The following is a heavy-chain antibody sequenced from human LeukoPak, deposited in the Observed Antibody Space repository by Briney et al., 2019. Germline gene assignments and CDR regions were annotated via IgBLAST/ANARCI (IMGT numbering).Heavy chain of an antibody. CDR1: GGTFSSYA. Sequence: SVKDSCKASGGTFSSYAISWVPRAPGQGLEWMGGIIPIFGTANYAQKFQCRATITTDESTSTAYTELSSLRSEDTAVYYCARVSPYSTGWYGCYFDYWGRGTLVTVSS. CDR2: IIPIFGTA. CDR3: ARVSPYSTGWYGCYFDY. V-gene: IGHV1-69*05. J-gene: IGHJ4*02. D-gene: IGHD6-19*01.